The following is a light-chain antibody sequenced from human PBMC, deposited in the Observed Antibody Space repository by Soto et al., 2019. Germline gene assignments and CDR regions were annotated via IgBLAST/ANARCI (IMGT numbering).Light chain of an antibody. J-gene: IGKJ4*01. Sequence: EIVMTQSPATLSVSPGARATLSCRASQYIRSSVAWYQQKPGQAPRLLIYGASTRSTGVPARFSGGGSGTEFTLTISSLQSDEFAVYYCQQYNSWPLSFGGGTKVEI. CDR3: QQYNSWPLS. CDR1: QYIRSS. CDR2: GAS. V-gene: IGKV3-15*01.